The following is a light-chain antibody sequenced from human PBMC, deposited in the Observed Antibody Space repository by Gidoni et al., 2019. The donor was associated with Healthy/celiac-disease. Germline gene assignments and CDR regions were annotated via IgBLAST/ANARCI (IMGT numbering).Light chain of an antibody. V-gene: IGKV1-5*03. CDR2: KAS. CDR1: QSISSW. CDR3: QQYNSYLYT. Sequence: DIQMTQSPSTLSASVGDRVTITCRASQSISSWLAWYQQKPGKAPKLLIYKASSLESGVPSKFGGSGSGTEFTLTIGSLQPEEFATYYCQQYNSYLYTFGQGTKLEIK. J-gene: IGKJ2*01.